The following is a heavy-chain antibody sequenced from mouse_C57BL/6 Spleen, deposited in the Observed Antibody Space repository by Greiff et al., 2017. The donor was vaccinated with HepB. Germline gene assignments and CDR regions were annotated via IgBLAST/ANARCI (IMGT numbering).Heavy chain of an antibody. CDR2: IYPGSGST. V-gene: IGHV1-55*01. D-gene: IGHD1-1*01. CDR3: ARWGLVDFYD. CDR1: GYTFTSYW. J-gene: IGHJ2*01. Sequence: QVQLQQPGAELVKPGASVKMSCKASGYTFTSYWINWVKQRPGQGLEWIGDIYPGSGSTKYNEKFKSKATLTVDTSSSTAYMQLSSLTSEDSAVYYCARWGLVDFYDWGQGTTLTVSS.